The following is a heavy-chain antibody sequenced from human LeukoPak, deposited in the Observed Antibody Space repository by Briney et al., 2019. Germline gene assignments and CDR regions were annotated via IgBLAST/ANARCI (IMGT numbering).Heavy chain of an antibody. CDR2: INPNSGGT. V-gene: IGHV1-2*02. CDR1: GYTFTGYY. J-gene: IGHJ4*02. Sequence: ASVKVSCKASGYTFTGYYMHWVRQAPGQGLEWMGWINPNSGGTNYAQKFQARVTMTRDTSISTAYMELSRLRSDDTAVYYCARALTGYDFWSGYIYFDYWGQGTLVTVSS. D-gene: IGHD3-3*01. CDR3: ARALTGYDFWSGYIYFDY.